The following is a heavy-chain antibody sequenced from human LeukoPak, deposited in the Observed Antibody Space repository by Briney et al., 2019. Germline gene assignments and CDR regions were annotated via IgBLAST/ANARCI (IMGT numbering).Heavy chain of an antibody. V-gene: IGHV4-34*01. CDR2: INHSGST. J-gene: IGHJ4*02. Sequence: SETLSLTCAVYSGSFSGYYWSWIRQPPGKGLEWIGEINHSGSTNYNPSLKSRVTISVDTSKNQFSLKLSSVTAADTAVYYCATEGYYYDSSGYYWGQGTLVTVSS. CDR3: ATEGYYYDSSGYY. D-gene: IGHD3-22*01. CDR1: SGSFSGYY.